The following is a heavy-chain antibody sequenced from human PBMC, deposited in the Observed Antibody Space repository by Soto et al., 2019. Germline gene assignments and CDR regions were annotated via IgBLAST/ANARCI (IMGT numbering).Heavy chain of an antibody. CDR3: AKDPIVPMLHFVY. D-gene: IGHD2-8*01. CDR1: GFTFSSYA. J-gene: IGHJ4*02. V-gene: IGHV3-23*01. Sequence: EVQLLESGGGLVQPGGSLRLSCAASGFTFSSYAMSWVRQAPGKGLEWVSATSGRGGSTYYADSVKGRFTISRDNSKNTLYLQMNSLRAVDTAVYYCAKDPIVPMLHFVYLGQGTLVNVSS. CDR2: TSGRGGST.